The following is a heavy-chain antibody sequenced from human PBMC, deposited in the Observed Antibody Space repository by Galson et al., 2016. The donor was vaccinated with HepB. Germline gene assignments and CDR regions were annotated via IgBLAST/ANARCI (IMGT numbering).Heavy chain of an antibody. CDR3: ARDLEMATMPR. CDR2: ISYDGSNK. D-gene: IGHD5-24*01. Sequence: LRLSCAASGFTFSSYAMHWVRQAPGKGLEWVAVISYDGSNKYYADSVKGRFTISRDNSKNTLYLQMNSLRAEDTAVYYCARDLEMATMPRWGQGTLVTVSS. V-gene: IGHV3-30-3*01. J-gene: IGHJ4*02. CDR1: GFTFSSYA.